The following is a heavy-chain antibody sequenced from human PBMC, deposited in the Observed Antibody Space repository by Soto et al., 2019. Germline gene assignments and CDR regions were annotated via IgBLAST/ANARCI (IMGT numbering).Heavy chain of an antibody. Sequence: PSETLSPTCSASGFSVSSTYWGWVRQSPGKGLEWIGYVYNSGSTIYSPSLKSRITISMDPSKNQFSLRLRSVTAADTAVYYCARIPYSSASFDYWGQGNLVTVSS. D-gene: IGHD6-19*01. V-gene: IGHV4-59*02. CDR3: ARIPYSSASFDY. CDR2: VYNSGST. CDR1: GFSVSSTY. J-gene: IGHJ4*02.